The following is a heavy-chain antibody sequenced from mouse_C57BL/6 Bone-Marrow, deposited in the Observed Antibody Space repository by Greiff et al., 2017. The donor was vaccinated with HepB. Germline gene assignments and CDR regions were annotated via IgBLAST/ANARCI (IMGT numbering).Heavy chain of an antibody. CDR2: IYPGSGST. Sequence: QVQLQQPGAELVKPGASVKMSCKASGYTFTSYWITWVKQRPGQGLEWIGDIYPGSGSTNYNEKFKSKATLTVDTSSSTAYMQRSSLTSEDSAVYYCARWGSTHWYFDVWGTGTTVTVSS. V-gene: IGHV1-55*01. D-gene: IGHD1-1*01. CDR1: GYTFTSYW. J-gene: IGHJ1*03. CDR3: ARWGSTHWYFDV.